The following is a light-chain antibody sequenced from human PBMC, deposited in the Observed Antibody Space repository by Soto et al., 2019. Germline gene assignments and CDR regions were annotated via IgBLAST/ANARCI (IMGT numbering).Light chain of an antibody. CDR3: QHYGGSPIT. CDR1: QGVSSR. V-gene: IGKV3-20*01. Sequence: EIVLTQYTGTPSLSPGERATLSCRASQGVSSRLAWYQHKPGQAPRLLISGASNRATGIPDRFSGSGSGTDFTLTISRLEPEDFALYYCQHYGGSPITFGQGTLLEI. CDR2: GAS. J-gene: IGKJ5*01.